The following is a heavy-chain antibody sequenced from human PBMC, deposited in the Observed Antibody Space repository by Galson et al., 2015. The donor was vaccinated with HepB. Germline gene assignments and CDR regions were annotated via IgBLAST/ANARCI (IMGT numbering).Heavy chain of an antibody. Sequence: SLRLSCAASGFTFSSYWMSWVRQAPGKGLEWVANIKQDESEKYYVDSVKGRFTISRDNAKNSLYLQMNSLRAEDTAVYYCARGRGYSYDDPSYYYYYMDVWGKGTTVTVSS. CDR2: IKQDESEK. CDR3: ARGRGYSYDDPSYYYYYMDV. D-gene: IGHD5-18*01. CDR1: GFTFSSYW. J-gene: IGHJ6*03. V-gene: IGHV3-7*01.